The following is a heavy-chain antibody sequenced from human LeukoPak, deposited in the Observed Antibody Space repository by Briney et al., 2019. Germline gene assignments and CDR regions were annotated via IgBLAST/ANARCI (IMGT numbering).Heavy chain of an antibody. J-gene: IGHJ4*02. V-gene: IGHV4-4*02. CDR3: ARLFSGSLDYFDY. CDR2: IYHSGST. D-gene: IGHD1-26*01. CDR1: GGSISSSNW. Sequence: SETLSLTCAVSGGSISSSNWWSWVRQPPGKGLEWIGEIYHSGSTNYNPSLKSRVTIPVDTSKNQFSLKLSSVTAADTAVYYCARLFSGSLDYFDYWGQGTLVTVSS.